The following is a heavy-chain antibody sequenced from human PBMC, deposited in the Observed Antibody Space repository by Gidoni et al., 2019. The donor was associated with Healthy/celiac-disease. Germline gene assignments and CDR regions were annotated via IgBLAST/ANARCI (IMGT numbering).Heavy chain of an antibody. V-gene: IGHV3-21*01. CDR3: ARDLTIFGVARPYYFDY. CDR1: GFTFSSYS. CDR2: ISSSSSYI. Sequence: EVQLVESGGGLVKPGGSLRLSCAASGFTFSSYSMNWVRQAPGKGLEWVSSISSSSSYIYYADSVKGRFTISRDNAKNSLYLQMNSLRAEDTAVYYCARDLTIFGVARPYYFDYWGQGTLVTVSS. D-gene: IGHD3-3*01. J-gene: IGHJ4*02.